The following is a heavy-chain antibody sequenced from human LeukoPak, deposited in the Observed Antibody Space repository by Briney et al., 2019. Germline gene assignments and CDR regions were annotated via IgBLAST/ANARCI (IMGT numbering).Heavy chain of an antibody. D-gene: IGHD3-22*01. Sequence: PGGSLRLSCAASGFTFSSYSMNWVRQAPGKGLEWVSSISSSSSYIYYADSVKGRFTISRDNAKNSLYLQMNSLRAEDTAVYYCARDLGRGIVVDPFDYWGRGTLVTVSS. CDR3: ARDLGRGIVVDPFDY. CDR2: ISSSSSYI. J-gene: IGHJ4*02. CDR1: GFTFSSYS. V-gene: IGHV3-21*01.